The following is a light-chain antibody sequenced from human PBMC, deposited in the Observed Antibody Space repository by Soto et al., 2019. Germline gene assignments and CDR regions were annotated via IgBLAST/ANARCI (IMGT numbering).Light chain of an antibody. J-gene: IGLJ1*01. CDR2: EVV. V-gene: IGLV2-14*01. CDR3: NSYTTLSNRV. CDR1: SNDVGNGYDS. Sequence: QSALTQPASVSGSPGQSITISCTGTSNDVGNGYDSVSWYQHHPGKAPKLIIYEVVNRPSGVSNRFSGSKSGNTASLTISGLQAEDEANYYCNSYTTLSNRVFGTGTKLTVL.